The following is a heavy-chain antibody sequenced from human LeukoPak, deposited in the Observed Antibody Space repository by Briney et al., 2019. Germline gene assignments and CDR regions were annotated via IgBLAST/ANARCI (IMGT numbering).Heavy chain of an antibody. CDR1: GYTFTTYG. CDR3: ARETYSNILTGTDY. Sequence: ASVRVSCKASGYTFTTYGLSWVRQAPGQGLEWLGWISTYDDNIKYAQSLQGRLTLTIDTSTSTAYMELRSLTSDDTAVYYCARETYSNILTGTDYWGPGTLVTVSS. D-gene: IGHD3-9*01. J-gene: IGHJ4*02. V-gene: IGHV1-18*01. CDR2: ISTYDDNI.